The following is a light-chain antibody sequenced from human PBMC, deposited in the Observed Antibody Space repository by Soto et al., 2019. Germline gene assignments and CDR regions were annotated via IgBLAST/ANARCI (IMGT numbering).Light chain of an antibody. V-gene: IGKV1-39*01. CDR3: QQSYGSLTWT. CDR1: QSISSY. CDR2: DAS. J-gene: IGKJ1*01. Sequence: DIQMTQSPSSLSASVGDRVTITCRASQSISSYLNWYQQKPGKAPKLLIYDASSLQSGVPSRFSGSGSGTDFTLTINSLQPEDFATYYCQQSYGSLTWTFGQGTKVDIK.